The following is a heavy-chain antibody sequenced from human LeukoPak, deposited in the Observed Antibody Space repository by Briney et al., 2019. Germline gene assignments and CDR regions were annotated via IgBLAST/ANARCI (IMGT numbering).Heavy chain of an antibody. CDR2: IYYSGST. D-gene: IGHD3-10*01. J-gene: IGHJ5*02. V-gene: IGHV4-39*01. Sequence: SETLSLTCTVSGGSISSSSYYWGWIRQPPGKGLEWIGSIYYSGSTYYNPSLKSRVTISVDTSKNQFSLKLSSVTAADTAVYYCARGLHYYGSGSYYKDNWFDPWGQGTLVTVSS. CDR3: ARGLHYYGSGSYYKDNWFDP. CDR1: GGSISSSSYY.